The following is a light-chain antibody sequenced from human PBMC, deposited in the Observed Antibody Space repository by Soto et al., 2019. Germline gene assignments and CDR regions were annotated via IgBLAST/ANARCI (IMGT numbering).Light chain of an antibody. CDR2: ENN. V-gene: IGLV1-51*02. Sequence: QSVLTHPPSVSAAPGQKVTISCSASSSNIGKNYVSWYQQLPGTAPKLLIYENNKRPSGSPDRFSGSKSGTSATLGITGLQTGDEAEYYCGAWDSSLRAVYVFGTGTKRTVL. CDR1: SSNIGKNY. CDR3: GAWDSSLRAVYV. J-gene: IGLJ1*01.